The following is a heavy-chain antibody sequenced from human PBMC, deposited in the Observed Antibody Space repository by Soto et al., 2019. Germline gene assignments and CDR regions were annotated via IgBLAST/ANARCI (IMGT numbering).Heavy chain of an antibody. Sequence: QVQLVQSGAEVKKPGASVKVSCKASGYTFTSYGISWVRQAPGQGLEWMGWISAYNGNTNYAQKLQGRVTMTTDTSTSTAYMELSSLRSEDTAVYYCARDRRCSGGSCYSDYYYYGMDVWGQGTTVTVSS. V-gene: IGHV1-18*04. CDR1: GYTFTSYG. J-gene: IGHJ6*02. CDR3: ARDRRCSGGSCYSDYYYYGMDV. D-gene: IGHD2-15*01. CDR2: ISAYNGNT.